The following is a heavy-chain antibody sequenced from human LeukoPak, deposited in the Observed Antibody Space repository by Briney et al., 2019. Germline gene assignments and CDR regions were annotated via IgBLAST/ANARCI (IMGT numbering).Heavy chain of an antibody. D-gene: IGHD3-16*01. CDR2: INHSGST. CDR1: GGSFSGYY. CDR3: ARVRGPVVWAFDI. J-gene: IGHJ3*02. V-gene: IGHV4-34*01. Sequence: PSETLSLTCAVYGGSFSGYYWSWIRQPPGKGLEWIGEINHSGSTNYNPSLKSRVTISVDTSKNQFSLKLSSVTAADTAVYYCARVRGPVVWAFDIWGQGTMVTVSS.